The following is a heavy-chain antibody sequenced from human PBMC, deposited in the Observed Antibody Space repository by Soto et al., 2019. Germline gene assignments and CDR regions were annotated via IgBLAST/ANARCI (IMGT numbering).Heavy chain of an antibody. V-gene: IGHV1-69*04. CDR2: VIPVLTMT. CDR3: ARDRREGGSYRWGGGADL. Sequence: QVHLVQSGAEVKKPGSSVKVSCKASGGSLNSYTISWVRQAPGQGLEWLGRVIPVLTMTNYAQKFQDRVTICADKSTGTAYMELRSLKSEDTAVYYCARDRREGGSYRWGGGADLLGRGTLVIVSS. J-gene: IGHJ2*01. CDR1: GGSLNSYT. D-gene: IGHD1-26*01.